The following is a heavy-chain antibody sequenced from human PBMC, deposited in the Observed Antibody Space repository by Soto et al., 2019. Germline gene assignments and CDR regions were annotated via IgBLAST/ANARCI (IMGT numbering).Heavy chain of an antibody. V-gene: IGHV1-18*01. D-gene: IGHD3-22*01. CDR3: AMGKYYYDSSALRENWFDP. Sequence: ASVKVSCKASGYTFTSYGISWVRQAPGQGLEWMGWISAYNGNTNYAQKLQGRVTMTTDTSTSTAYMELSSLRSDDTAVYYCAMGKYYYDSSALRENWFDPWGQGTLVTVSS. CDR2: ISAYNGNT. J-gene: IGHJ5*02. CDR1: GYTFTSYG.